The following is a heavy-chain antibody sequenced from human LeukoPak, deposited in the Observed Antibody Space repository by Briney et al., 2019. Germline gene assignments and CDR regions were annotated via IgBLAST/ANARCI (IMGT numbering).Heavy chain of an antibody. J-gene: IGHJ5*02. Sequence: ESGPGLVKPSETLSLTCSVSGGSLSGYYWSWIRQPAGKVLEWIGRIYTSGSTNYSPSLQSRVTMSVDTSKNQFSLKLSSVTAADTAVYYCARGLMTTYWFDPWGQGTLVTVSS. CDR2: IYTSGST. V-gene: IGHV4-4*07. D-gene: IGHD4-11*01. CDR1: GGSLSGYY. CDR3: ARGLMTTYWFDP.